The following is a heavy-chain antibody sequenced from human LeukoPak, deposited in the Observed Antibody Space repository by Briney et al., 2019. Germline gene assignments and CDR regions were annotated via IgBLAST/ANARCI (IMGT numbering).Heavy chain of an antibody. CDR1: GGTFSSYA. CDR3: ARVSIAARPIGALYYYYGMDV. J-gene: IGHJ6*02. Sequence: SVKVSCKAPGGTFSSYAISWVRQAPGQGLEWMGGIIPIFGTANYAQKFQGRVTITADESTSTAYMELSSLRSEDTAVYYCARVSIAARPIGALYYYYGMDVWGQGTTVTVSS. D-gene: IGHD6-6*01. V-gene: IGHV1-69*01. CDR2: IIPIFGTA.